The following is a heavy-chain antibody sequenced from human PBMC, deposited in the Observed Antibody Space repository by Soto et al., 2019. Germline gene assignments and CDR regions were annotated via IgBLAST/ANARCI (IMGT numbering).Heavy chain of an antibody. CDR3: ARGRRTAVTLDY. Sequence: ASVKVSCKASGYTFTSYAMHWVRQAPGQRLEWMGWINAGNGNTKYSQKFQGRVTITRDTSASTAYMELSSVTAADTAVYYCARGRRTAVTLDYWGQGTLVTVSS. CDR1: GYTFTSYA. CDR2: INAGNGNT. D-gene: IGHD4-17*01. V-gene: IGHV1-3*01. J-gene: IGHJ4*02.